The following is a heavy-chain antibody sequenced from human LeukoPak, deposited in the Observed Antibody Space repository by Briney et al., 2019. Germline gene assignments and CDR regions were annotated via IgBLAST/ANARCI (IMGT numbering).Heavy chain of an antibody. CDR2: LRYDGSNK. V-gene: IGHV3-30*02. J-gene: IGHJ4*02. CDR3: AKDQAAAVLLLLPGRFDY. Sequence: GGSLRLSCAASGFTFSSYGMHWVRQAPGKGLDWVAFLRYDGSNKYYADSVKGRFTISRDNCKNTLYLQMNTLRAEDTATYYCAKDQAAAVLLLLPGRFDYWGQGTLVTVSS. D-gene: IGHD3-22*01. CDR1: GFTFSSYG.